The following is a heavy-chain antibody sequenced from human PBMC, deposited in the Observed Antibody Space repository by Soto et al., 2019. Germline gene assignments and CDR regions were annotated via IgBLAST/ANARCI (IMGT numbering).Heavy chain of an antibody. CDR3: ARDHPIIAATVPYFDY. Sequence: EVQLVESGGGLVQPGGSLRLSCAASGFTFSSYSMNWVRQAPGKGLEWVSYISSSSSTIYYADSVKGRFTISRDNAKTSQYLQKNSLRDEDTAVYYCARDHPIIAATVPYFDYWGQGTLVTVSS. V-gene: IGHV3-48*02. CDR2: ISSSSSTI. J-gene: IGHJ4*02. D-gene: IGHD6-13*01. CDR1: GFTFSSYS.